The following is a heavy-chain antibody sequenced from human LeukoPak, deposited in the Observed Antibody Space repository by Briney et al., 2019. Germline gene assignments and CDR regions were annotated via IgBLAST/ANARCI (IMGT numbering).Heavy chain of an antibody. V-gene: IGHV4-59*01. Sequence: PSETLSLTCTVSGGSISNYYWSWLRQPPGKGLEWIGYIYFSGTTNINPSLKSRVTISVNMSKNQFSLKLSSVTAADTAVYYCAREDPQTTVPEGLDVWGQGTTVTVSS. CDR2: IYFSGTT. CDR3: AREDPQTTVPEGLDV. J-gene: IGHJ6*02. CDR1: GGSISNYY. D-gene: IGHD4-17*01.